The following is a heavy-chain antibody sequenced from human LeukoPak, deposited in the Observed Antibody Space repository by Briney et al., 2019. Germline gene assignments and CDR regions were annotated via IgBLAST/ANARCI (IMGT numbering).Heavy chain of an antibody. V-gene: IGHV4-59*01. D-gene: IGHD2-2*01. CDR3: ARGALPLGYCSSTSCYHIDY. Sequence: KPSETLSLTCTVSGGSISSYYWSWIRQPPGKGLEWIGYIYYSGSTNYNPSLKSRVTISVDTSRNQLSLKLSSVTAADTAVYYCARGALPLGYCSSTSCYHIDYWGQGTLVTVSS. J-gene: IGHJ4*02. CDR2: IYYSGST. CDR1: GGSISSYY.